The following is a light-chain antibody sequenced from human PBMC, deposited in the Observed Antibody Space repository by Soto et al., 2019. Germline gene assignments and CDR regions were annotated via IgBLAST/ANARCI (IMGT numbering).Light chain of an antibody. CDR3: QVWDSDAYV. Sequence: SYELTQPPSVSVSPGRTASITCSGNELRNKYVSWYQQKPGQSPLLVIYQDNKRPSGIPERFSGSNSGNTATLTISGTQAMDEADYFCQVWDSDAYVFGPGTKVTVL. CDR1: ELRNKY. CDR2: QDN. J-gene: IGLJ1*01. V-gene: IGLV3-1*01.